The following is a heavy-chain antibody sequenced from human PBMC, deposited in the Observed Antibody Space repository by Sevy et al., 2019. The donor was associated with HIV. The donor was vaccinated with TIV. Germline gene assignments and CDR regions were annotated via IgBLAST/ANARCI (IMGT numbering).Heavy chain of an antibody. CDR3: ARTSSYGSGNYFDY. CDR1: GYTFTIYG. D-gene: IGHD3-10*01. V-gene: IGHV1-18*01. Sequence: ASVKVSCKASGYTFTIYGISWVRQVPEQGLEWMGWISAYSGNTNYAQTLQGRVTMTTDTSTTTAYMELRSLRFDDTAVYYCARTSSYGSGNYFDYWGQGTLVTVSS. J-gene: IGHJ4*02. CDR2: ISAYSGNT.